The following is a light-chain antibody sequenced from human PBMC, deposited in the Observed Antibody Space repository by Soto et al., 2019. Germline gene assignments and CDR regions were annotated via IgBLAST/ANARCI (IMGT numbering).Light chain of an antibody. J-gene: IGKJ4*01. Sequence: ENVLTQSPATLSLSPGERATLSCRASQSIGTYLAWYQQKPGQGPRLLIYDASKRATGISARFSGSGSGTDFTLTISSLETEDFAVYYCQQGSNWPITFGGGTRVEIK. V-gene: IGKV3-11*01. CDR1: QSIGTY. CDR2: DAS. CDR3: QQGSNWPIT.